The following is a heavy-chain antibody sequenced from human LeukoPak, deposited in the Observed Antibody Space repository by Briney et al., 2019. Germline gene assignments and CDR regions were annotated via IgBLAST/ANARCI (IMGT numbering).Heavy chain of an antibody. CDR3: AKDRGVIPRQMATIVDYFDY. CDR2: ISGSGGST. Sequence: PGGSLRLSCAASGFTFSNNAMSWVRQAPGKGLEWVSTISGSGGSTYYADSVKGRFTISRDNSKNTLYLQMNSLRAEDTAVYYCAKDRGVIPRQMATIVDYFDYWGQGTLVTVSS. D-gene: IGHD5-24*01. CDR1: GFTFSNNA. J-gene: IGHJ4*02. V-gene: IGHV3-23*01.